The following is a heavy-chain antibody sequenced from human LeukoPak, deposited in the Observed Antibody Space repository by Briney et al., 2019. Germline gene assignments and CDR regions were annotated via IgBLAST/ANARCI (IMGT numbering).Heavy chain of an antibody. D-gene: IGHD6-25*01. CDR3: AKARAGDITAAFNY. CDR1: GFTFSSSA. J-gene: IGHJ4*02. V-gene: IGHV3-23*01. CDR2: ISASGGST. Sequence: GGSLRLSCAASGFTFSSSAMSWVRQVPGKGLEWVSGISASGGSTSYADSVRGRFTISRDNSQNTLYLQMNSLRAEDTAIYYCAKARAGDITAAFNYWGQGTLVTVSS.